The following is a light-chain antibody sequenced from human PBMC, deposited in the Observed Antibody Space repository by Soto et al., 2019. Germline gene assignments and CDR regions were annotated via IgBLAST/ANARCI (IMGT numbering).Light chain of an antibody. CDR3: QVWDSSNYHYV. CDR1: DIGSKS. J-gene: IGLJ1*01. V-gene: IGLV3-21*02. CDR2: EDR. Sequence: SYYLTQPPSVSAAPGQTARITCWGDDIGSKSVHWYQQKPGQAPVLVVYEDRARPSGIPERFSGSNSGNTATLTISRVEDGDEADYYCQVWDSSNYHYVFGSGTKVTVL.